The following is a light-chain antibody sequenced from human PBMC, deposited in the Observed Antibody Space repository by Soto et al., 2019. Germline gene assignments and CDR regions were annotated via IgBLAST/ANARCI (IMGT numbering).Light chain of an antibody. CDR1: SSDVGHYNY. Sequence: QSALTQPASVSGSPGQSITISCSGTSSDVGHYNYVSWYQQHPGKAPKLMIYDVSNRPSGVSNRFSGSKSGNTASLTISGLQAEDEADYYCSSSTSSSTGVFGTGTKLTVL. J-gene: IGLJ1*01. CDR2: DVS. CDR3: SSSTSSSTGV. V-gene: IGLV2-14*01.